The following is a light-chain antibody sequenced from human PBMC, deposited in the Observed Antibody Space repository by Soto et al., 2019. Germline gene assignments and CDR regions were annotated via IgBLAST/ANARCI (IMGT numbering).Light chain of an antibody. V-gene: IGLV2-14*01. CDR2: EVS. CDR1: SSDFGAYNS. Sequence: QSALTQPASVSGSPGQSITISCTGASSDFGAYNSVSWYQQHPGKAPKLMIYEVSNRPSGVSDRFSGSKSGNTASLTISGLQGEDEADYYCSSYTSRNTYVFGTGTKVTVL. CDR3: SSYTSRNTYV. J-gene: IGLJ1*01.